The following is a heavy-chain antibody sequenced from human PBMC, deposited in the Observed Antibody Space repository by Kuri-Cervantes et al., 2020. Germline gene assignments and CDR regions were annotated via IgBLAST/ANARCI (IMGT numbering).Heavy chain of an antibody. Sequence: SETLSLTCTVSGGSISSGSYYWSWIRQPAGKGLEWIGRIYTSGSTNYNPSLKSRITLSVDKIKNLFFLRLSSVTAADTAFYYCARHFDYSLEYWGQGTLVTVSS. CDR1: GGSISSGSYY. CDR3: ARHFDYSLEY. D-gene: IGHD4-11*01. J-gene: IGHJ4*02. CDR2: IYTSGST. V-gene: IGHV4-61*02.